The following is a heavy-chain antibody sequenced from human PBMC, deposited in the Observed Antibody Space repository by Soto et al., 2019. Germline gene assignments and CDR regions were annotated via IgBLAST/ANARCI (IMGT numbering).Heavy chain of an antibody. CDR3: ARDVVSPGSYYFDY. CDR1: GFTFNRYG. V-gene: IGHV3-33*01. D-gene: IGHD6-6*01. CDR2: IWFDGSNR. Sequence: QVQLVESGGGVVQPGRSLRLSCAASGFTFNRYGMHWVRQAPGKGLEWVAVIWFDGSNRDYADSVKCRFTISRDNSKNPLYLQMNSLSAEDTAGYYCARDVVSPGSYYFDYCGKGTLGTVSS. J-gene: IGHJ4*02.